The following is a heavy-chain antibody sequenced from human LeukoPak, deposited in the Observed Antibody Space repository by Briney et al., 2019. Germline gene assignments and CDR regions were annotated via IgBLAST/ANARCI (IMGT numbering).Heavy chain of an antibody. CDR1: GYTFTGYY. CDR3: ARDSSTSYYYYGMDV. Sequence: ASVKVSCKASGYTFTGYYMHWVRQAPGQGLGWMGWINPNSGGTNYAQKFQGRVTMTSDTSISTAYMELSRLRSNDTAVYYCARDSSTSYYYYGMDVWGQGTTVTVSS. D-gene: IGHD2-2*01. V-gene: IGHV1-2*02. CDR2: INPNSGGT. J-gene: IGHJ6*02.